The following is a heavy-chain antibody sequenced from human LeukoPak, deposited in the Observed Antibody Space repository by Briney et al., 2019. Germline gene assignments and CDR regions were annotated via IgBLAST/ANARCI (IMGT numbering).Heavy chain of an antibody. CDR3: ARGRIARLPYFDY. CDR1: GGSINPYY. CDR2: IYYSGST. Sequence: SETLSLTCTVSGGSINPYYWNWIRQPPGKGLEWIGYIYYSGSTNYNPSLKSRVTISTDTSKNQFSLKLSSMTAADTAVYYCARGRIARLPYFDYWGQGTLVTVSS. J-gene: IGHJ4*02. V-gene: IGHV4-59*01. D-gene: IGHD5-18*01.